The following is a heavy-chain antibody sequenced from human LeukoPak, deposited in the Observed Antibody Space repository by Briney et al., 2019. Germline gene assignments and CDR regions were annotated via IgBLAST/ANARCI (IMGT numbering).Heavy chain of an antibody. CDR1: GGSISSGSYY. CDR3: AREGITIFGEHFDY. CDR2: IYTSGST. Sequence: SETLSITCTVSGGSISSGSYYWSWIRQPAGKGLEWIGRIYTSGSTNYNPSLKSRVTISVDTSKNQSSLKLSSVTAADTAVYYCAREGITIFGEHFDYWGQGTLVTVSS. J-gene: IGHJ4*02. V-gene: IGHV4-61*02. D-gene: IGHD3-3*01.